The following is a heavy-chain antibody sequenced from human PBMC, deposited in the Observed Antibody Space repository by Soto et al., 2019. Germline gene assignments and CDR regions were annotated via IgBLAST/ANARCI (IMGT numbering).Heavy chain of an antibody. V-gene: IGHV1-2*04. J-gene: IGHJ6*02. CDR1: GYTFTGYY. Sequence: ASVKVSCKASGYTFTGYYMHWVRQAPGQGLEWMGWINPNSGGTNYAQKFQGWVTMTRDTSISTAYMELSRLRSDDTAVYYCAREGDVPYYYYGMDVSGQATTVTVSS. D-gene: IGHD2-21*02. CDR3: AREGDVPYYYYGMDV. CDR2: INPNSGGT.